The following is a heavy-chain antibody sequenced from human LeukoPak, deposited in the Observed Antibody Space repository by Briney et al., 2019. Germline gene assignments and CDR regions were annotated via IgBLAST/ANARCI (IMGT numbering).Heavy chain of an antibody. CDR1: GGSFSGYY. J-gene: IGHJ4*02. V-gene: IGHV4-34*01. Sequence: SETLSLTCAVYGGSFSGYYWSWIRQPPGKGLEWIGEINHSGSTNYNPSLKSRVTISVDTSKNQFSLKLTSVTAADTAVYYCARWVVGTTYFDYWGQGTLVTVSS. CDR2: INHSGST. D-gene: IGHD4-17*01. CDR3: ARWVVGTTYFDY.